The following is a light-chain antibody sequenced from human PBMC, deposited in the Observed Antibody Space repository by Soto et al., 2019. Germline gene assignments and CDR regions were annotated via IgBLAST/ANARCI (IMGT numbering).Light chain of an antibody. V-gene: IGKV1-27*01. J-gene: IGKJ4*01. CDR2: AAS. Sequence: DIQMTQSPSSLSASVGDRVTITCRASQAISNYLGWFQQKPGKVPKLLIYAASTLQSGVPSRFSGSGSGTDFTLTISSLQPEDVATYYCQKYYDAPLTFGGGTKVEIK. CDR1: QAISNY. CDR3: QKYYDAPLT.